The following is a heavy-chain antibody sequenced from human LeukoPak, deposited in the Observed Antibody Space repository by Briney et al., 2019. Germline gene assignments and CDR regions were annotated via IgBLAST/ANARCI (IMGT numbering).Heavy chain of an antibody. CDR1: GFTFSAYG. D-gene: IGHD2-15*01. Sequence: GGSLRLSCAASGFTFSAYGMHWVRQAPGKGLEWVAFIRYDGSKKYYADSVKGRFTISRDNSKNTLYLQMNSLRANDTAVYYCARYYRLDYWGQGTLVTVSS. J-gene: IGHJ4*02. CDR2: IRYDGSKK. V-gene: IGHV3-30*02. CDR3: ARYYRLDY.